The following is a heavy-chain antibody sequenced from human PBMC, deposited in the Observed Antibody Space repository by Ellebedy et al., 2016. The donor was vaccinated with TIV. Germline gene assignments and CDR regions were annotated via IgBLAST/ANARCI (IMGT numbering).Heavy chain of an antibody. CDR3: AKGGRGSGWYGDAFDI. Sequence: GESLKISCAASGFTFSSYAMSWVRQAPGKGLEWVSAISGSGGSTYYADSVKGRFTISRDNSKNTLYLQMNSLRAEDTAVYYCAKGGRGSGWYGDAFDIWGQGTMVTVSS. V-gene: IGHV3-23*01. CDR2: ISGSGGST. J-gene: IGHJ3*02. CDR1: GFTFSSYA. D-gene: IGHD6-19*01.